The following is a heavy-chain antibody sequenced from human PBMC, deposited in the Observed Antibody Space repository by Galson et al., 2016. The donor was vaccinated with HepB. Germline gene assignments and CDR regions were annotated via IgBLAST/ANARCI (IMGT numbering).Heavy chain of an antibody. D-gene: IGHD5/OR15-5a*01. J-gene: IGHJ4*02. CDR1: GYTFYNHG. CDR3: ARESLDRSVLIDY. V-gene: IGHV1-18*01. CDR2: ISAYNDNS. Sequence: SVKVSCKASGYTFYNHGITWVRQAPGQGLEWMGWISAYNDNSDYAQNFQGRVTMTIETYTTTAYMELRSLRSDDTAVYYCARESLDRSVLIDYWGQGTLVTVSS.